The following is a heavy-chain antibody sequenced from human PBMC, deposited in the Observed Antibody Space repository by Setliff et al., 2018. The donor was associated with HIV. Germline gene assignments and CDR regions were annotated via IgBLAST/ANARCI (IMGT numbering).Heavy chain of an antibody. CDR2: INPSGGIT. CDR1: GYTFPTYG. CDR3: ASAPLTTVTTGPRYYLDY. J-gene: IGHJ4*02. V-gene: IGHV1-46*01. D-gene: IGHD4-17*01. Sequence: ASVKVSCKTSGYTFPTYGISWVRQAPGQGLEWMGGINPSGGITTYAQKFQGRVTVTKDTSTSTVYMELRSIRSEDTAVYFCASAPLTTVTTGPRYYLDYWGQGTLVTVSS.